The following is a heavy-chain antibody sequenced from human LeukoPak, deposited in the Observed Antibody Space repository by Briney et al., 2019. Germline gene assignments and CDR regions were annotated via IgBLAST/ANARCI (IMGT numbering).Heavy chain of an antibody. CDR3: ARGTYYDSSAYSGVRLFDY. D-gene: IGHD3-22*01. CDR2: INPNSGRT. CDR1: GYTFTDYY. V-gene: IGHV1-2*02. J-gene: IGHJ4*02. Sequence: GASVKVSCKTSGYTFTDYYMHWVRQAPGQGLEWMGWINPNSGRTNYAQKFQGRVTMTGDTSISTAYMELTRLTSDDTAVYYCARGTYYDSSAYSGVRLFDYWGQGTLVTVSS.